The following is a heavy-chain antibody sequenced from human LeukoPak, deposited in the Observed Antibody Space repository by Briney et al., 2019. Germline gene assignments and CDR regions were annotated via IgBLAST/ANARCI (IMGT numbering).Heavy chain of an antibody. CDR1: GFTLSSYE. CDR3: ARGGSPGYYYYYGMDV. J-gene: IGHJ6*04. D-gene: IGHD2-15*01. V-gene: IGHV3-48*03. Sequence: GGSLRLSCAASGFTLSSYEMNWVRQAPGKGLEWVSYISSSGSTIYYADSVKGRFTISRDNAKNSLYLQMNSLRAEDTAVYYCARGGSPGYYYYYGMDVWGKGTTVTASS. CDR2: ISSSGSTI.